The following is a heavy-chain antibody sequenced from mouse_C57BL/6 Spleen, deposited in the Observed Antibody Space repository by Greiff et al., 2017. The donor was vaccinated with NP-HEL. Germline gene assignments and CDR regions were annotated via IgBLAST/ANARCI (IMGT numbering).Heavy chain of an antibody. CDR3: ARFITTVVATRSYAMDY. Sequence: DVQLQESGPVLVKPGASVKMSCKASGYTFTDYYMNWVKQSHGKSLEWIGVINPYNGGTSYNQKFKGKATLTVDKSSSTAYMELNSLTSEDSAVYYCARFITTVVATRSYAMDYWGQGTSVTVSS. J-gene: IGHJ4*01. CDR2: INPYNGGT. D-gene: IGHD1-1*01. CDR1: GYTFTDYY. V-gene: IGHV1-19*01.